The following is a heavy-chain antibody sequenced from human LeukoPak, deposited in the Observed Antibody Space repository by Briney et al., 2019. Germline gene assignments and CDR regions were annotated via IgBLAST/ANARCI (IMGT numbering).Heavy chain of an antibody. CDR2: FYYTGSGST. J-gene: IGHJ1*01. CDR3: ARLSFQSSSSS. Sequence: SETLSLTCTVSGASISTSSYYWGWIRQPPGKGLEWIGSFYYTGSGSTYYNPSLKNRVTISVATPRSQFSVKLSSVTAADTAVYYCARLSFQSSSSSWGQGTLVTVSS. D-gene: IGHD6-6*01. CDR1: GASISTSSYY. V-gene: IGHV4-39*01.